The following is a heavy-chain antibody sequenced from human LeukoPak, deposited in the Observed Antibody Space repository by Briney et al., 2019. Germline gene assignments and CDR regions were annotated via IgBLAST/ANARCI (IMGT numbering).Heavy chain of an antibody. CDR2: IWYDGSNK. J-gene: IGHJ4*02. V-gene: IGHV3-33*01. CDR1: GFTFSSYG. Sequence: GRSLRLSCAASGFTFSSYGMHWVRQAPGKGLEWVEVIWYDGSNKYYADSVKGRFTISRDNSKNTLYLQMNSLRAEDTAVYYCARGRVGDGYNYLDYWGQGTLVTVSS. D-gene: IGHD5-24*01. CDR3: ARGRVGDGYNYLDY.